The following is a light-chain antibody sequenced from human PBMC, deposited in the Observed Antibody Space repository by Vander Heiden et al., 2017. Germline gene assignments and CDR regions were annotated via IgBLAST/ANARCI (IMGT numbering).Light chain of an antibody. Sequence: DINMTQSPSSLSASVGDRVTISCQASEDINNSLAWYQQRPGRAPRLLIFDASNLERGVPSRFSGSGSGTDFTVTISGLQPEDVATYYCQQYDTLFTFGPGTKVDI. CDR2: DAS. CDR1: EDINNS. V-gene: IGKV1-33*01. J-gene: IGKJ3*01. CDR3: QQYDTLFT.